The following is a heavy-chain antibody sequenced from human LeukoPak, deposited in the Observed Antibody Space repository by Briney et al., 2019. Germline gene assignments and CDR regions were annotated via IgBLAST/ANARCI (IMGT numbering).Heavy chain of an antibody. CDR2: IYYTGST. Sequence: PSETLSLTCTVSGGSISSYYWSWIRQPPGKGLEWIGYIYYTGSTNYNPSLKSRVTISVDTSKNQFSLKLSSVTAADTAVYYCARDAIYHYCDSSGYYPTLDYWGQGTLVTVSS. D-gene: IGHD3-22*01. J-gene: IGHJ4*02. CDR1: GGSISSYY. CDR3: ARDAIYHYCDSSGYYPTLDY. V-gene: IGHV4-59*12.